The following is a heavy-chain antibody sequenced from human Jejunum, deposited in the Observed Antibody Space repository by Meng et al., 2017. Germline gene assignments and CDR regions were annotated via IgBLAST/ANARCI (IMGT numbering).Heavy chain of an antibody. J-gene: IGHJ4*02. CDR1: VGSFSDSL. CDR2: IDHGGTT. V-gene: IGHV4-34*01. D-gene: IGHD5-12*01. Sequence: QWQLPPGGACLWRPRATLPLTWAVIVGSFSDSLSCVIRAAAGKGLELIGVIDHGGTTNYTQSLKNRVTISVDTSRNQISLNMNSVTAADTAVYYCTSGKTPTRDYWGQGILVTVSS. CDR3: TSGKTPTRDY.